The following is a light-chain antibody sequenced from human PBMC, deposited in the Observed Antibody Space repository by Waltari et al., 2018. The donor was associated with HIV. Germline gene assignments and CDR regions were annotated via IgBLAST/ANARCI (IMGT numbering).Light chain of an antibody. CDR1: QDIEKD. J-gene: IGKJ2*01. Sequence: AIQRTQSPTSLSASVGDRVTITCRASQDIEKDVSWYQQKPGMAPRLLIYAASISQTGVPPRFSGSGSGAAFTLTISPLEAEDFATYYCLQDFSWPYTFGQGTKLEIK. CDR2: AAS. V-gene: IGKV1-6*02. CDR3: LQDFSWPYT.